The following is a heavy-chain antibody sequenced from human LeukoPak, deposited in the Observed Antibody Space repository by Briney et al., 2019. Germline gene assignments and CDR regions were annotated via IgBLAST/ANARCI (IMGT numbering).Heavy chain of an antibody. Sequence: ASVKVSRKASGYTFTSYYMHWVRQAPGQGLEWMGLINPTGGSTGYAQKFQGRVTMTRDMSTSTDYMELSSLRSEDTAIYYCARDNSVGDNAWWFDPWGQGTLVTVSS. D-gene: IGHD1-26*01. J-gene: IGHJ5*02. CDR2: INPTGGST. V-gene: IGHV1-46*01. CDR3: ARDNSVGDNAWWFDP. CDR1: GYTFTSYY.